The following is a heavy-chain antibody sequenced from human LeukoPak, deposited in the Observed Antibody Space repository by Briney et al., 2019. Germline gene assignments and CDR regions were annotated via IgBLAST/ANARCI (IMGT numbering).Heavy chain of an antibody. V-gene: IGHV3-7*01. CDR1: GFRFNTYL. Sequence: GGSLRLSCAASGFRFNTYLMSLVRQAPGKGLEWVANIKQDGNEKYYADSVKGRFTISRDNGKNSLFLQMNSLRAEDTAVYYCARESPGTTVFDYWGQGTLVTVSS. CDR3: ARESPGTTVFDY. J-gene: IGHJ4*02. D-gene: IGHD1-1*01. CDR2: IKQDGNEK.